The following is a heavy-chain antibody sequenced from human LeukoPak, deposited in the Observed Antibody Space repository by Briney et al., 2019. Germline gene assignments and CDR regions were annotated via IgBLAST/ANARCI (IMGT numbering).Heavy chain of an antibody. CDR2: IYSGGST. CDR3: AMSRGYSYGHYYYYGMDV. Sequence: WGVLRLSCAAPGFTLSSKYMRWVRHAPGEGVEWGSVIYSGGSTYYADSVKGRFTISRDNSKNTLYLQMNSLRAEDTAVYYCAMSRGYSYGHYYYYGMDVWGQGTTVTVSS. V-gene: IGHV3-66*01. D-gene: IGHD5-18*01. J-gene: IGHJ6*02. CDR1: GFTLSSKY.